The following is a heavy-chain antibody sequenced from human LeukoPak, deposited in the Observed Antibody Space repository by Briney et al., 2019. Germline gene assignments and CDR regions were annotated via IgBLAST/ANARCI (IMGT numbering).Heavy chain of an antibody. Sequence: GGSLRLSCAASGFTFSSYSMNWVRQAPGKGLEWVSYISSSSSTIYYADSVKGRFTISRDNAKNSLYLQMNSLRAEDTDVYSRDLKGHWTSGYYYYYMDVWGKGTTVTVSS. D-gene: IGHD3/OR15-3a*01. CDR3: DLKGHWTSGYYYYYMDV. CDR2: ISSSSSTI. V-gene: IGHV3-48*01. J-gene: IGHJ6*03. CDR1: GFTFSSYS.